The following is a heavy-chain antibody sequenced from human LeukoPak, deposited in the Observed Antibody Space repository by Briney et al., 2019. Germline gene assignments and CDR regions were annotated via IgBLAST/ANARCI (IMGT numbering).Heavy chain of an antibody. Sequence: GGSLRLSCAASGFIFRNFWMHWVRQAPGKGLEWVSHITNDGGTTGYADSVKGRCTISRDNAKNTLFLQMYSLRVEDSAVYYCAKDHSSGWYVDLFDYWGQGTLVTVSS. D-gene: IGHD6-19*01. CDR2: ITNDGGTT. CDR1: GFIFRNFW. V-gene: IGHV3-74*01. J-gene: IGHJ4*02. CDR3: AKDHSSGWYVDLFDY.